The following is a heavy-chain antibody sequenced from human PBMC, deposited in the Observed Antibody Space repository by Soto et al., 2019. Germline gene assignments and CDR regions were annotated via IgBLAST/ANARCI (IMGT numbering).Heavy chain of an antibody. CDR1: GYTFTSYY. Sequence: RASVKVSCKASGYTFTSYYMHWVRQAPGQGLEWMGIINPSGGSTSYAQKFQGRVTMTRNTSISTAYMELSSLRSEDTAVYYCARGRADYFDYWGQGTLVTVSS. V-gene: IGHV1-46*01. CDR2: INPSGGST. J-gene: IGHJ4*02. CDR3: ARGRADYFDY.